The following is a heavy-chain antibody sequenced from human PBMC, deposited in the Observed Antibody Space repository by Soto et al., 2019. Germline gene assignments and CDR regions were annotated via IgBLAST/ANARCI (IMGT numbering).Heavy chain of an antibody. CDR2: IYSGGST. J-gene: IGHJ4*02. D-gene: IGHD3-22*01. CDR1: GFTVSSNY. Sequence: GGSLRLSCAASGFTVSSNYMSWVRQAPGKGLEWVSVIYSGGSTYYADSVKGRFTISRDNSKNTLYLQMNSLRAEDTAVYYCAREGAGYYDSSGYSNYWGQGTLVTVSS. CDR3: AREGAGYYDSSGYSNY. V-gene: IGHV3-53*01.